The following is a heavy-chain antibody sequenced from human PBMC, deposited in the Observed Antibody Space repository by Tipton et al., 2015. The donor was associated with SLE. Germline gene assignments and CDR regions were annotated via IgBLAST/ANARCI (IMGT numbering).Heavy chain of an antibody. CDR2: IYYTGGT. J-gene: IGHJ5*02. Sequence: TLSLTCSVSGASITSGGYYRGWIRPLPGKGLECIGFIYYTGGTYYDPSLESRVTMSVDTSKNQFSLKLTSVTAADTAIYYCAREWSGKGVFDPWGQGTLVTVSS. CDR1: GASITSGGYY. D-gene: IGHD3-10*01. V-gene: IGHV4-31*03. CDR3: AREWSGKGVFDP.